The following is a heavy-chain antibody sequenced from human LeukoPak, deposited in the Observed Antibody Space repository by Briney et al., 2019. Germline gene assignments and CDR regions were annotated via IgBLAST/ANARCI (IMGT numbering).Heavy chain of an antibody. CDR1: GFTVSSND. CDR3: AREYYDSSGYYNPLFDY. V-gene: IGHV3-53*01. Sequence: GGSLRLSCAASGFTVSSNDMSWVRQAPGKGLEWVSVISSGGSTYYADSVKGPFTSSRDNAKNSLYLQMNRLRDDDTAVYSCAREYYDSSGYYNPLFDYWGQGTLVTVSS. CDR2: ISSGGST. J-gene: IGHJ4*02. D-gene: IGHD3-22*01.